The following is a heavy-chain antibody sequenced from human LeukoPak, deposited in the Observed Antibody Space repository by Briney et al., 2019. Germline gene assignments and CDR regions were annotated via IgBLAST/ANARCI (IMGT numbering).Heavy chain of an antibody. J-gene: IGHJ5*02. CDR1: GFTFGDYA. CDR3: TRGGSGWGWFDP. D-gene: IGHD6-19*01. CDR2: IRSTPYGGTV. Sequence: GGSLRLSCTASGFTFGDYAMTWVRQAPGKGLECLGFIRSTPYGGTVEYAASVRGRFTISRDDSKSIAYLQMNSLKTEDTAVYYCTRGGSGWGWFDPWGQGTLVTVSS. V-gene: IGHV3-49*04.